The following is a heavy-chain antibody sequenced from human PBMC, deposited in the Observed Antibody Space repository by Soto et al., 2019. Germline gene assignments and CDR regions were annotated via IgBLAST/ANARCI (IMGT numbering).Heavy chain of an antibody. CDR2: MYSGGTT. V-gene: IGHV3-66*01. D-gene: IGHD3-16*01. Sequence: EVQVVESGGGLVQPGGSLRLSCVATGFIVDSNYISWVRQAPGKGLEWVAVMYSGGTTHYADSVKDRFTVSRDTSRNTLYLQMNSLRLEDTAVYYCAREGRGNWFDPWGQGTLVTVSS. CDR3: AREGRGNWFDP. CDR1: GFIVDSNY. J-gene: IGHJ5*02.